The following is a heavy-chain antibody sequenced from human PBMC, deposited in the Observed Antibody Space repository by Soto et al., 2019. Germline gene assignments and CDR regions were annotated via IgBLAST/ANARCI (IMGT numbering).Heavy chain of an antibody. CDR2: ISGSGGST. J-gene: IGHJ4*02. V-gene: IGHV3-23*01. D-gene: IGHD2-2*01. Sequence: GGSLRLSCAASGFTFSSYAMSWVRQAPGKGLEWVSAISGSGGSTYYADSVKGRFTISRDNSKNTLYLQMNSLRAEDTAVYYCAKGIEDIVVVPAALPAYWGQGTLVTVSS. CDR1: GFTFSSYA. CDR3: AKGIEDIVVVPAALPAY.